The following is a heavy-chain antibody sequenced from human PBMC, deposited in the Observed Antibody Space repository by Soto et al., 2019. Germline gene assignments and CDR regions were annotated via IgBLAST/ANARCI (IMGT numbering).Heavy chain of an antibody. J-gene: IGHJ6*02. CDR3: ARAVRRPDKISPLYYGMDV. CDR2: IWYDGSNK. D-gene: IGHD2-15*01. V-gene: IGHV3-33*01. CDR1: GFTFSSYG. Sequence: GGSLRLSCAASGFTFSSYGMHWVRQAPGKGLEWVAVIWYDGSNKYYADSVKGRFTISRDNSKNTLYLQMSSLRAEDTAVYYCARAVRRPDKISPLYYGMDVWGQGTTVTVSS.